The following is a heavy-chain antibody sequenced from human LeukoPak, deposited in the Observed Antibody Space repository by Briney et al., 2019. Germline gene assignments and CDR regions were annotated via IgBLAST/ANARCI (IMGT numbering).Heavy chain of an antibody. CDR3: TADTPASSRAADY. V-gene: IGHV3-15*01. CDR2: IKSKTDGGTT. CDR1: GFTGFTFSDAW. Sequence: GGSLRLSCAASGFTGFTFSDAWLSWVRQGPGVGLVWIGRIKSKTDGGTTDYSAPVKGRFTISRDDSKDTLYLQMKNLKTEDTAVYYCTADTPASSRAADYWGQGTLVTVSS. J-gene: IGHJ4*02. D-gene: IGHD2-15*01.